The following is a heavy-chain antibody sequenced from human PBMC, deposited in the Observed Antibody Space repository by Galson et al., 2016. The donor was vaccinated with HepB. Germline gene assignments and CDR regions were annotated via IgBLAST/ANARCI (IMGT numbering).Heavy chain of an antibody. J-gene: IGHJ5*02. Sequence: SVKVSCKASGYTFTKYWMHWVRQAPGQGLEWMGVINPSGTSRGYAEKFQGRVTLTRDTSTGTDYMELSSLRSEDTAVYYWARDNSMMEPSWWFDPWGQGTLVTVPS. CDR2: INPSGTSR. CDR3: ARDNSMMEPSWWFDP. V-gene: IGHV1-46*01. D-gene: IGHD3-22*01. CDR1: GYTFTKYW.